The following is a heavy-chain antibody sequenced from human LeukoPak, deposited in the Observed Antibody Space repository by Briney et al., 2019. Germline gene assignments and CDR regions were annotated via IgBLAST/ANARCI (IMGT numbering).Heavy chain of an antibody. CDR1: GFTVGNNY. V-gene: IGHV3-33*08. D-gene: IGHD4-17*01. CDR2: IWYDGSNK. J-gene: IGHJ3*02. Sequence: QPGGSLRLSCAASGFTVGNNYMSWVRQAPGKGLEWVAAIWYDGSNKYYGDSVKGRFTISRDNAKNSLYLHVNRLRAEDTAVYYCARDPTVTNFHDAFDIWGQGTMVTVSS. CDR3: ARDPTVTNFHDAFDI.